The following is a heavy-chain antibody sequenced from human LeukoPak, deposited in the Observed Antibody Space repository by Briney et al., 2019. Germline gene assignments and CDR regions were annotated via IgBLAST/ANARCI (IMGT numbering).Heavy chain of an antibody. CDR2: MNPNSGNT. Sequence: ASVKVSCKASGYTFTGYYMHWVRQATGQGLEWMGWMNPNSGNTGYAQKFQGRVTMTRNTSISTAYMELSSLRSEDTAVYYCASLGGYSYGKNDYYYYYGMDVWGQGTTVTVSS. V-gene: IGHV1-8*02. D-gene: IGHD5-18*01. CDR1: GYTFTGYY. CDR3: ASLGGYSYGKNDYYYYYGMDV. J-gene: IGHJ6*02.